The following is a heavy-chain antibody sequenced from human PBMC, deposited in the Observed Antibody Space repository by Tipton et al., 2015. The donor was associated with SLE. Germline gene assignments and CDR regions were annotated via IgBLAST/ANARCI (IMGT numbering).Heavy chain of an antibody. D-gene: IGHD1-1*01. V-gene: IGHV4-39*07. J-gene: IGHJ3*02. CDR1: GGSISSSSYY. CDR3: ARVHTNFRGFDI. CDR2: IFYSGGS. Sequence: TLSLTCTVSGGSISSSSYYWTWIRPPPGKRLEWIGSIFYSGGSFLNPSLKSRVTISADTSKNQVSLKVSSVTAADTAVYYCARVHTNFRGFDIWGQGTMVNVSS.